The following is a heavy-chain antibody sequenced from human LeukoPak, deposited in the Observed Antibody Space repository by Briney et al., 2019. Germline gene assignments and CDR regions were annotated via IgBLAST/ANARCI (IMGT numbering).Heavy chain of an antibody. CDR2: ISGSGGST. Sequence: PGGSLRLSCAASGFTFSSYGMSWVRRAPGRGLEWVSGISGSGGSTYYADSVKGRFTISRDNARNTLYLQMNGLRAEDMAVYWCAKGYCSDGSCSYYFDHWGLGTLVTVSS. V-gene: IGHV3-23*01. J-gene: IGHJ4*02. CDR3: AKGYCSDGSCSYYFDH. D-gene: IGHD2-15*01. CDR1: GFTFSSYG.